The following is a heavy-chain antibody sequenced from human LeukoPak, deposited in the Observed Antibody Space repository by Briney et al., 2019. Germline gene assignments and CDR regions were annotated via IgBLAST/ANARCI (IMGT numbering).Heavy chain of an antibody. D-gene: IGHD3-22*01. V-gene: IGHV3-23*01. CDR3: AKGAGDSSGYYYPYYYYGMDV. CDR2: ISGSGGST. Sequence: PGGSLRLSCAASGFTFSSYAMSWVRQAPGKGLEWVSAISGSGGSTYYADSVKGRFTISRDNSKNTLYLQMSSLRAGDTAVYYCAKGAGDSSGYYYPYYYYGMDVWGQGTTVTVSS. J-gene: IGHJ6*02. CDR1: GFTFSSYA.